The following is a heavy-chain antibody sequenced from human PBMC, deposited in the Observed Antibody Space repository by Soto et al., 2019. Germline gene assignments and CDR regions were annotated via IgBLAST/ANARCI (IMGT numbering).Heavy chain of an antibody. D-gene: IGHD3-10*01. CDR1: GFTFSSYT. Sequence: GGSLRLSCAASGFTFSSYTLNWVRQAPGKGLEWVSSITSSSSYIYYADSVKGRFTISRDNAKNSLYLQMNSLRAEDTAVYFCATGGEFFDYWGQENLVTVSS. V-gene: IGHV3-21*01. CDR2: ITSSSSYI. J-gene: IGHJ4*02. CDR3: ATGGEFFDY.